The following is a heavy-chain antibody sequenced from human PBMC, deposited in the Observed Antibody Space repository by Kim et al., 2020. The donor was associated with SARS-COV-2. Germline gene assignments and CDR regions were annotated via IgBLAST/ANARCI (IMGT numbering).Heavy chain of an antibody. J-gene: IGHJ6*02. CDR3: ARVSTAYDFWSGYSPYYYGMDV. CDR2: IWYDGSNK. CDR1: GFTFSSYG. V-gene: IGHV3-33*01. Sequence: GGSLRLSCAASGFTFSSYGMHWVRQAPGKGLEWVAVIWYDGSNKYYADSVKGRFTISRDNSKNTLYLQMNSLRAEDTAVYYCARVSTAYDFWSGYSPYYYGMDVWGQGITVTVSS. D-gene: IGHD3-3*01.